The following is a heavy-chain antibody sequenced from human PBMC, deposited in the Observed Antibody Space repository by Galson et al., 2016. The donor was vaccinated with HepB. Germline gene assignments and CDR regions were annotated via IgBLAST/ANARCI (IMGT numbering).Heavy chain of an antibody. Sequence: ESLSLTCRVSGDSIGSSSYHWAWIRQPPGKGLEWIGSIYYVGRAYYRSSLKSRLTISLDPAKNHISLNLTSVTAADTAVYYCATVPGWESGIYDHWGQGTLVSVSS. D-gene: IGHD1-26*01. CDR2: IYYVGRA. J-gene: IGHJ4*02. CDR1: GDSIGSSSYH. V-gene: IGHV4-39*02. CDR3: ATVPGWESGIYDH.